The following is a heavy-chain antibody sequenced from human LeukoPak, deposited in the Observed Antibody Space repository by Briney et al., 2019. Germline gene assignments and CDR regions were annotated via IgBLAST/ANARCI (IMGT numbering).Heavy chain of an antibody. J-gene: IGHJ5*02. V-gene: IGHV4-59*01. CDR1: GGSISSYY. CDR2: IYYSGST. Sequence: PSETLSLTCTVSGGSISSYYWSWIRQPPGKGLEWIGYIYYSGSTNYNPSLKSRVTISVDTSKNQFSLKLSSVTAADTTVYYCARELRLWFGELPERNWFDPWGQGTLVTVSS. CDR3: ARELRLWFGELPERNWFDP. D-gene: IGHD3-10*01.